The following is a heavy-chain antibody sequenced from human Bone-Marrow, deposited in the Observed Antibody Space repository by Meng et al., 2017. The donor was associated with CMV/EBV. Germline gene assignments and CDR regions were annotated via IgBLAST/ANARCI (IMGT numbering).Heavy chain of an antibody. CDR1: GFTFSSYW. J-gene: IGHJ4*02. D-gene: IGHD3-16*01. CDR2: IRHDGTNK. Sequence: GESLKISCAASGFTFSSYWMHWVRQTPGKGLEWVAFIRHDGTNKYYGDSVKGRFTISRDNSKNTVYLQMNSLRPEETAIYYCAKDLLLFGGANAYFDYWGQGTLVTVSS. CDR3: AKDLLLFGGANAYFDY. V-gene: IGHV3-30*02.